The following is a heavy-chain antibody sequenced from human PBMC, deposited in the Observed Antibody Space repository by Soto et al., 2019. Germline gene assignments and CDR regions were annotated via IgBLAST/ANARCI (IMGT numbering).Heavy chain of an antibody. CDR2: IYHSGST. CDR1: GGSISSSNW. V-gene: IGHV4-4*02. CDR3: TRIYCTTTSCFINGMDV. D-gene: IGHD2-2*01. Sequence: SETLSLTCAVSGGSISSSNWWSWVRQPPGKGLEWIGEIYHSGSTNYNPSLKSRVTISIDTAKNHLSLILSSVTAADTATYYCTRIYCTTTSCFINGMDVWGQGTTVTV. J-gene: IGHJ6*02.